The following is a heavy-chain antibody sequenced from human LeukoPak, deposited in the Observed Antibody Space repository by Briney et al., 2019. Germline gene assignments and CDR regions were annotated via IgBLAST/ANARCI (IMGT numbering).Heavy chain of an antibody. CDR2: ISAYNGNT. CDR1: GYTFTSYG. D-gene: IGHD2-2*01. V-gene: IGHV1-18*04. J-gene: IGHJ5*02. CDR3: ARRRRNCSSTSCYFWFDP. Sequence: ASVKVPCKASGYTFTSYGISWVRQAPGQGLEWMGWISAYNGNTNYAQKLQGRVTMTTDTSTSTAYMELRSLRSDDTAVYYCARRRRNCSSTSCYFWFDPWGQGTLVTVSS.